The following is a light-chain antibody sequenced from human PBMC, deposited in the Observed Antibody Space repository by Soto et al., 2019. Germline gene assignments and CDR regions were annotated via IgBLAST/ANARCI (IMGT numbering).Light chain of an antibody. J-gene: IGKJ2*01. V-gene: IGKV2-28*01. CDR2: LGS. CDR3: MQALQTPHYT. Sequence: DIVMTQSPLSLPVTPGEPASISCRSSQSLLHSNGYNYLDWYLQKPGQSPQLLIYLGSNRASGVPDRFSGSGSGTDFTLKISRVEAEDVGVYYCMQALQTPHYTFGQGTKLEIK. CDR1: QSLLHSNGYNY.